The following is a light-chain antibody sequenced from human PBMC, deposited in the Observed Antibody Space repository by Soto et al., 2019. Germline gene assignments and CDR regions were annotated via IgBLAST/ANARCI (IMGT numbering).Light chain of an antibody. Sequence: QSALTQPASVSGSPGQSITISCTGTSSDVGGFNFVSWYQQHPGEAPKVMIYDVSDRPSGVSNRFSGSKSGNTASLTISGLQAEDEADYYCSSYTSSTLGVFGTGTKLTVL. CDR2: DVS. CDR1: SSDVGGFNF. V-gene: IGLV2-14*03. J-gene: IGLJ1*01. CDR3: SSYTSSTLGV.